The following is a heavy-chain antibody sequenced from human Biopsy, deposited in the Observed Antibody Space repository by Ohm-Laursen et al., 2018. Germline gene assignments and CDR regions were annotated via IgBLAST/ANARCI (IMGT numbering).Heavy chain of an antibody. V-gene: IGHV3-9*01. Sequence: SLRLSCSASGFTFDDNAMHWVRHAPGKGLEWVSGISWNSGIKDYADSVKGRFAISRDNAKNSLYLQMSSLSSEDTALYYCTKARGRFLEWVDPFDFWGQGTMVTVSS. D-gene: IGHD3-3*01. CDR1: GFTFDDNA. CDR3: TKARGRFLEWVDPFDF. J-gene: IGHJ3*01. CDR2: ISWNSGIK.